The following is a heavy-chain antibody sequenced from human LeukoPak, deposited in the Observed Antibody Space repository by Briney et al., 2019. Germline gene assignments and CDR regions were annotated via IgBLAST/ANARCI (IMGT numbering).Heavy chain of an antibody. V-gene: IGHV4-4*07. D-gene: IGHD4-17*01. CDR2: IYTSGST. CDR1: GGSISSYY. Sequence: SETLSLTCTVSGGSISSYYWSWIRQPAGKGLEWIGRIYTSGSTNYNPSLNSRVTMSVDTSKNLFSLKLSSVTAADTAVYYCAIAAVTTSDFDYWGQGTLVTVSS. CDR3: AIAAVTTSDFDY. J-gene: IGHJ4*02.